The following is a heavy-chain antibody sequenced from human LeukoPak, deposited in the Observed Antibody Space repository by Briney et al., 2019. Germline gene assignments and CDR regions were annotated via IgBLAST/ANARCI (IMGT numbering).Heavy chain of an antibody. J-gene: IGHJ4*02. D-gene: IGHD4-17*01. CDR1: GGSISSYY. CDR3: ASGDYLYFDY. V-gene: IGHV4-39*07. Sequence: SETLSLTCTVSGGSISSYYWSWIRQPPGKGLEWIGSIYYSGSTYYNPSLKSRVTISVDTSKNQFSLKLSSVTAADTAVYYCASGDYLYFDYWGQGTLVTVSS. CDR2: IYYSGST.